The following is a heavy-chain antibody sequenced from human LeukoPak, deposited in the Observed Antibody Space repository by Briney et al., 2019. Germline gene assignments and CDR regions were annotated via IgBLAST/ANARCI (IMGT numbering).Heavy chain of an antibody. CDR3: ARGQVTMIVVVIRPPYFDY. D-gene: IGHD3-22*01. Sequence: SETLSLTCAVYGGSFSGYYWSWIRQPPGKGLEWIGEINHSGSTNYNPSLKSRVTISVDTSKNQFSLKLSSVTAADTAVSYCARGQVTMIVVVIRPPYFDYWGQGTLVTVSS. J-gene: IGHJ4*02. CDR1: GGSFSGYY. CDR2: INHSGST. V-gene: IGHV4-34*01.